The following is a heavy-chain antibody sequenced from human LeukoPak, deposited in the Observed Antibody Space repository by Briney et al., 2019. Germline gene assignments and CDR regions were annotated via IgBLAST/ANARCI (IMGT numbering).Heavy chain of an antibody. CDR2: IYTSGST. J-gene: IGHJ4*02. V-gene: IGHV4-61*02. CDR1: GGSISSDSYY. Sequence: PSQTLSLTCTVSGGSISSDSYYWSWIRQPAGKGLEWIGRIYTSGSTNYNPSLKSRVTISVDTSKNQFSLKLSYVTAADTAVYYCATRGGYSAFDYWGQGTLVTVSS. D-gene: IGHD1-26*01. CDR3: ATRGGYSAFDY.